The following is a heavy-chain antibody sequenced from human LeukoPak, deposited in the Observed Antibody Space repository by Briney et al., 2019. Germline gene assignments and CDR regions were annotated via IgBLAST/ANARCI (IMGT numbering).Heavy chain of an antibody. D-gene: IGHD3-10*01. CDR1: GFSFSSYN. J-gene: IGHJ4*02. CDR3: AKAPGGVVGY. V-gene: IGHV3-23*01. Sequence: GGSLRLSCAASGFSFSSYNMNWVRQTPGKGLEWVSAISGSGGSTYYADSVKGRFTISRDNSKNTVYLQMNSLRADDTAVYYCAKAPGGVVGYWGQGTLVTVSS. CDR2: ISGSGGST.